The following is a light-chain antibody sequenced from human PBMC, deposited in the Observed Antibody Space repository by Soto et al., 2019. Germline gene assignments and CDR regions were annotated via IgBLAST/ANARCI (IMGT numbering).Light chain of an antibody. CDR3: SSYAGRSNLEV. V-gene: IGLV2-8*01. CDR1: RSDVGDYNY. J-gene: IGLJ2*01. Sequence: QSALTQPPSASGSPGQSVTISCTGTRSDVGDYNYVSWYQQHPGKAPKLIIYDVNNRPSGVSDRFSGSKSGNTASLSVSGLQAEDEADYYCSSYAGRSNLEVFGGGTKLTVL. CDR2: DVN.